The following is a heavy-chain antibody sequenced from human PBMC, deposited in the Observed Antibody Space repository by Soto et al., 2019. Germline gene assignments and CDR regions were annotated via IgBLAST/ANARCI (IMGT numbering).Heavy chain of an antibody. D-gene: IGHD1-26*01. V-gene: IGHV4-4*08. Sequence: RQTPEKGLEWIGYVNDNWGSNYNPSLKSRVAISVDTSKNHFSLKLSSVTAADTAVYYCATQEVGGSYVYTFDPWGQGTLVTVSS. CDR3: ATQEVGGSYVYTFDP. J-gene: IGHJ5*02. CDR2: VNDNWGS.